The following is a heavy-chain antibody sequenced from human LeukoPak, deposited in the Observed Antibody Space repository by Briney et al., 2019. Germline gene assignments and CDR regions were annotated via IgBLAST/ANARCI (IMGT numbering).Heavy chain of an antibody. CDR2: TSAYNGNT. D-gene: IGHD3-22*01. V-gene: IGHV1-18*01. Sequence: ASVKVSCKASGYTFTSYGISWVRQAPGQGLEWMGWTSAYNGNTNYAQKLQGRVTMTTDTSTSTAYMELRSLRSDDTAVYYCARDGPHYYDSSGYTNPRFDYWGQGTLVTVSS. CDR3: ARDGPHYYDSSGYTNPRFDY. J-gene: IGHJ4*02. CDR1: GYTFTSYG.